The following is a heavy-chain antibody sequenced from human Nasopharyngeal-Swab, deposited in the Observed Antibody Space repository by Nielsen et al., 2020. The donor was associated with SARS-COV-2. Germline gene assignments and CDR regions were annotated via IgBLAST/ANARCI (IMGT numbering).Heavy chain of an antibody. J-gene: IGHJ4*02. CDR1: GYTFTSYD. Sequence: ASVKVSCKDSGYTFTSYDINWVRQATAQGLEGMGWMNPNSGNTGHAQKSQGRVTMTRNTSISTAYMELSSLRSEDTAVYYCARVSPLPYSSSWYYFDYWGQGALVTVSS. CDR2: MNPNSGNT. D-gene: IGHD6-13*01. V-gene: IGHV1-8*01. CDR3: ARVSPLPYSSSWYYFDY.